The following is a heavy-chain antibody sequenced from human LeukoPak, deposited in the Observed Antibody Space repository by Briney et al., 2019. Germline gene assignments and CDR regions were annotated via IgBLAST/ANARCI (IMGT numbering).Heavy chain of an antibody. V-gene: IGHV4-39*01. Sequence: PSETLSLTCTVSGGSISSSSYYWGWIRQPPGKGLEWIGSIYYSGSTYYNPSLKSRVTISVDTSKNQFSLKLSSVTAADTAVYYCARLLLVYGPYYFDYWGQGTLVTVSS. CDR2: IYYSGST. CDR3: ARLLLVYGPYYFDY. D-gene: IGHD1-20*01. J-gene: IGHJ4*02. CDR1: GGSISSSSYY.